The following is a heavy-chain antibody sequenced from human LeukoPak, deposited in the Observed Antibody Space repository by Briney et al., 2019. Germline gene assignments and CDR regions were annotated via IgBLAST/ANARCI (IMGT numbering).Heavy chain of an antibody. Sequence: ASVKVSCKASGYTFTGYYMHWVRQAPGQGLEWMGWINPNSGGTNYAQKFQGRVTMTRDTSISTAYMELSRLRSDGTAVYYCARTFFIDGYDAFDIWGQGTMVTVSS. V-gene: IGHV1-2*02. CDR1: GYTFTGYY. CDR3: ARTFFIDGYDAFDI. CDR2: INPNSGGT. J-gene: IGHJ3*02. D-gene: IGHD2/OR15-2a*01.